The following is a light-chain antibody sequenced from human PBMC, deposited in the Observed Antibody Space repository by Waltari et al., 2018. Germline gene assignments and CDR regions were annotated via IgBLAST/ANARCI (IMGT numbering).Light chain of an antibody. J-gene: IGKJ2*01. CDR2: WAS. V-gene: IGKV4-1*01. Sequence: DVVMTQSPDSLAVSLGERATINCKSSQNLVYGPNNKNYFGWYQQKPGQPPKLLIYWASTRESGVPDRFSGSGSGTDFTLTISSLQAEDVAVYYCQQYYSTPPTFGQGTKLEIK. CDR1: QNLVYGPNNKNY. CDR3: QQYYSTPPT.